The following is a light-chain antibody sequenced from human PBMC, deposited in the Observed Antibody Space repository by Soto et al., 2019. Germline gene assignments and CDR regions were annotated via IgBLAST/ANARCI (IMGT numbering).Light chain of an antibody. CDR2: WAS. CDR1: QSVLHSSNNRNY. CDR3: QHYYGNGT. V-gene: IGKV4-1*01. J-gene: IGKJ5*01. Sequence: DIVMTQSPASLAVSLGERATINCKSSQSVLHSSNNRNYLAWYQHKPGQPPKLLISWASTRESGVPDRFSGSRSGTDFTLTITSLQAEDVAVYYCQHYYGNGTLGQGTRLEIK.